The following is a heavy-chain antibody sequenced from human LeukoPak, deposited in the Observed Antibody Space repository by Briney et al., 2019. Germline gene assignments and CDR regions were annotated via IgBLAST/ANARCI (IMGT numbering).Heavy chain of an antibody. J-gene: IGHJ6*02. V-gene: IGHV3-64*01. CDR2: ISSDGGTT. D-gene: IGHD3-10*01. Sequence: GGSLRLSCAASGFTFSSYAMHWVRQAPGKGLEYVSRISSDGGTTSYASSVRGRFTMSRDNSKNTLYLQMGSLRAEDMAEYFCARWYYYGPGSYGMDVWGQGTTVTVS. CDR3: ARWYYYGPGSYGMDV. CDR1: GFTFSSYA.